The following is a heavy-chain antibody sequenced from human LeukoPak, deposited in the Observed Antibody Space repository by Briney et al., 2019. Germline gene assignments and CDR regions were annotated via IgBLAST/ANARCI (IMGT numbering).Heavy chain of an antibody. V-gene: IGHV3-23*01. CDR3: AKDMYSGYDFSLRLFDY. J-gene: IGHJ4*02. CDR1: GFTFSSYA. CDR2: ISGSGGST. D-gene: IGHD5-12*01. Sequence: PGGSLRLSCAASGFTFSSYAMSWVRQAPGKGLEWVSAISGSGGSTYYADSVKGRFTISRDNSKNTLYLQMNSLRAEDTAVYYCAKDMYSGYDFSLRLFDYWGQGTLVTVSS.